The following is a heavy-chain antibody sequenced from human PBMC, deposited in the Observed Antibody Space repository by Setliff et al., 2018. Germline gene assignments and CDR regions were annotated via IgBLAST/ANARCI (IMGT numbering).Heavy chain of an antibody. CDR2: ISGSGGST. J-gene: IGHJ4*02. D-gene: IGHD1-26*01. Sequence: GGSLRLSCAASGFTFTSYAMRWVRQAPGKGLEWVSSISGSGGSTYYADSVKGRSTISRDNSNNALYLQMNSLRAEDTAIYYCAKGGYSGSHYFDYWGQGTLVTSPQ. CDR3: AKGGYSGSHYFDY. V-gene: IGHV3-23*01. CDR1: GFTFTSYA.